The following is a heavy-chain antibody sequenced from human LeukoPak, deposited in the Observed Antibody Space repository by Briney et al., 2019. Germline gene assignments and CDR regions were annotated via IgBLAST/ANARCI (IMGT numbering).Heavy chain of an antibody. V-gene: IGHV4-59*01. J-gene: IGHJ3*02. CDR3: ARELRDAFDI. Sequence: PSETLSLTCAVSGGSISSYYWSWIRQPPGKGLEWIGYIYYSGSTNYNPSLKSRVTISVDTSKNQFPLKLSSVTAADTAVYYCARELRDAFDIWGQGTMVTVSS. CDR2: IYYSGST. CDR1: GGSISSYY.